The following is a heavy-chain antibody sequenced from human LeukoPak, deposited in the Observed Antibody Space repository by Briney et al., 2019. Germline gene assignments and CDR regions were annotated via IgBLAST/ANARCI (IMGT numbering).Heavy chain of an antibody. CDR1: GGSISSYY. J-gene: IGHJ4*02. CDR2: IYYSGST. Sequence: SETLSLTCTVSGGSISSYYWSWIRQPAGKGLEWIGSIYYSGSTYYNPSLKSRVTISVDTSKNQFSLKLSSVTAADTAVYYCASLAVAGYFDYWGQGTLVTVSS. CDR3: ASLAVAGYFDY. V-gene: IGHV4-59*05. D-gene: IGHD6-19*01.